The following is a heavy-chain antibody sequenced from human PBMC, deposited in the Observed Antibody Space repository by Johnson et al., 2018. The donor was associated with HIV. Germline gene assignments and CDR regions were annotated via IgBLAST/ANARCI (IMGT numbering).Heavy chain of an antibody. V-gene: IGHV3-11*04. CDR3: AREGQRLLWFGERRSDAFDI. J-gene: IGHJ3*02. CDR1: GFTFSGHY. CDR2: ISSSGSPI. D-gene: IGHD3-10*01. Sequence: VQLVESGGGVVRPGRSLRLSCAASGFTFSGHYMDWIRQAPGKGLEWVSYISSSGSPIYSADSVKGRFTISRDNAKNSLYLQMNSLRAEDTAVYYCAREGQRLLWFGERRSDAFDIWGQGTMVTVSS.